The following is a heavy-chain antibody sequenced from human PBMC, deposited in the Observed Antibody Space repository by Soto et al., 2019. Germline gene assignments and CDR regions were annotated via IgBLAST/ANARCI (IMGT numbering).Heavy chain of an antibody. D-gene: IGHD2-8*02. CDR2: ISGYNGNT. Sequence: ASVKVSCKASGYTFTSYGISWVRQAPGQGLEWMGWISGYNGNTNYAQKVQGRATITRDTSTSTAYMELRSLRSDDTAVYYCARGGYSTGYAYWGQGTLVTVSS. CDR1: GYTFTSYG. J-gene: IGHJ4*02. CDR3: ARGGYSTGYAY. V-gene: IGHV1-18*01.